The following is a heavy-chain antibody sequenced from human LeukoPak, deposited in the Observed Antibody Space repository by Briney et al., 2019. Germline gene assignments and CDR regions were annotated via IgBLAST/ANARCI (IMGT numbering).Heavy chain of an antibody. CDR2: INHSGST. CDR1: GGSISSGSYY. Sequence: SETLSLTCTVSGGSISSGSYYWSWIRQPPGKGLEWIGEINHSGSTNYNPSLKSRVTISVDTSKNQFSLKLSSVTAADTAVYYCARARDYDILTGYYMGYYYYYMDVWGKGTTVTVSS. D-gene: IGHD3-9*01. V-gene: IGHV4-39*07. J-gene: IGHJ6*03. CDR3: ARARDYDILTGYYMGYYYYYMDV.